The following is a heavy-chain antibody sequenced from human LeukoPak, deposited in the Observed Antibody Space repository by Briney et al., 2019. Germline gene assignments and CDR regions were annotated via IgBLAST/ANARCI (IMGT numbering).Heavy chain of an antibody. CDR2: IRDSGGNT. V-gene: IGHV3-23*01. J-gene: IGHJ4*02. CDR1: GFTFSNYA. Sequence: GGSLRLSCAASGFTFSNYAMSWVRQAPGKGLEWVSTIRDSGGNTNYADSVQGRFTISRDNSKNTLYLQMNSLRAEDTAVYFCAKAGSRGWYGDYWGQGTLVTVSS. CDR3: AKAGSRGWYGDY. D-gene: IGHD6-19*01.